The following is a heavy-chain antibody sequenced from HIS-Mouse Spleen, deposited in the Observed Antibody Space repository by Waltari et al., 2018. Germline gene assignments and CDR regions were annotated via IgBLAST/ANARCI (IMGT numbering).Heavy chain of an antibody. CDR3: ARDRGSIAVAGREY. Sequence: QVQLVESGGGVVQPGRSLRLSCAAAGFTLSSYARPWVRQAPGKGLEWVAVISYDGSNKYYADSVKGRFTISRDNSKNTLYLQMNSLRAEDTAVYYCARDRGSIAVAGREYWGQGTLVTVSS. V-gene: IGHV3-30-3*01. J-gene: IGHJ4*02. CDR2: ISYDGSNK. CDR1: GFTLSSYA. D-gene: IGHD6-19*01.